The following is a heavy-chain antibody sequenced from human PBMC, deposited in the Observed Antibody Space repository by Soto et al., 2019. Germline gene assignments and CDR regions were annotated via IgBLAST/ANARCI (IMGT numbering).Heavy chain of an antibody. CDR3: ARNPTYYYGSGSYYILDY. CDR2: INHSGST. J-gene: IGHJ4*02. CDR1: GGSFSGYY. D-gene: IGHD3-10*01. V-gene: IGHV4-34*01. Sequence: PSETLSLTCAVYGGSFSGYYWSWIRQPPGKGLEWIGEINHSGSTNYNPSLKSRVTISVDTSKNQFSLKLSSVTAADTAVYYCARNPTYYYGSGSYYILDYWGQGTLVTVSS.